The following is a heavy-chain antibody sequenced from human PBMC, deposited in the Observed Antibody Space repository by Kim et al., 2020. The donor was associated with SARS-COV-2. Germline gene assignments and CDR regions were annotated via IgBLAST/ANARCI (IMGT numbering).Heavy chain of an antibody. D-gene: IGHD3-16*01. V-gene: IGHV4-59*01. CDR2: IYYSGST. CDR1: GGSISSCY. J-gene: IGHJ4*02. CDR3: ASAWGFDY. Sequence: SETLSLTCTVSGGSISSCYWSWSRQRPRKGLELMGNIYYSGSTNYNPSLKSRVTISVDTSKNQTSLKLSFVTAADTAGYYCASAWGFDYWGQGTLVTVSS.